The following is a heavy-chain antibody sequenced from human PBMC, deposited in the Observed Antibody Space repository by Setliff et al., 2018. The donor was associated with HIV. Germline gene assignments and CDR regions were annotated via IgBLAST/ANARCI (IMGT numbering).Heavy chain of an antibody. J-gene: IGHJ4*02. V-gene: IGHV4-34*11. CDR1: GGSFSGYY. Sequence: PSETLSLTCAVYGGSFSGYYWSWIRQPPGKGLEWIGYVSYSGSTSYNPSLNSRVTMSVDTSRDQFSLKLSSVTAADTAVYYCARTRGRAPVSYYFDNWGQGRLVTVS. CDR3: ARTRGRAPVSYYFDN. D-gene: IGHD2-2*01. CDR2: VSYSGST.